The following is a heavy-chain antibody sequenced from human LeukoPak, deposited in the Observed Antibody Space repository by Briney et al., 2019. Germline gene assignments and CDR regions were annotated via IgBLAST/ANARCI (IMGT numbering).Heavy chain of an antibody. CDR3: ARAGGPRWRDLPQLFNY. D-gene: IGHD3-3*01. V-gene: IGHV3-7*01. Sequence: GGSLRLSCAAPGFTFRSYCVSCVRQAPGKGLEWVANIKQDGSEKYYVDSVKGRFTISRDNAKNSLYLQMNSLRAEDTAVYYCARAGGPRWRDLPQLFNYWGQGTLVTVSS. CDR2: IKQDGSEK. CDR1: GFTFRSYC. J-gene: IGHJ4*02.